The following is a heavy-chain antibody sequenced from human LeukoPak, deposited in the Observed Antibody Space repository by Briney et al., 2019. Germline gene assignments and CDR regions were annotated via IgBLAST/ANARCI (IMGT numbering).Heavy chain of an antibody. CDR2: IFYTGTT. J-gene: IGHJ5*02. V-gene: IGHV4-59*01. CDR1: GGSFTNYY. CDR3: ASHRQSEGLEA. D-gene: IGHD1-1*01. Sequence: PSETLSLTCTVSGGSFTNYYWAWVRQSPGKGLEWIGYIFYTGTTYYNPSLKSRLTMSVDASKNQFSLKLTSVTAADTATYYCASHRQSEGLEAWGQGTLVTVSS.